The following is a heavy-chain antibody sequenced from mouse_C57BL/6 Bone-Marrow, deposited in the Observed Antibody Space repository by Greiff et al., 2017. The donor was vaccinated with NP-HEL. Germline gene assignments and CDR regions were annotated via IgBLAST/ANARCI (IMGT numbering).Heavy chain of an antibody. CDR1: GYAFSSYW. J-gene: IGHJ1*03. CDR3: ARSALYDGSSYRYWYFDV. D-gene: IGHD1-1*01. CDR2: IYPGDGDT. V-gene: IGHV1-80*01. Sequence: QVQLQQSGAELVKPGASVKISCKASGYAFSSYWMNWVKQRPGKGLEWIGQIYPGDGDTNYNGKFKGKATLTADKSSSTAYMQLSSLTSEDSAVYFCARSALYDGSSYRYWYFDVWGTGTTVTVSS.